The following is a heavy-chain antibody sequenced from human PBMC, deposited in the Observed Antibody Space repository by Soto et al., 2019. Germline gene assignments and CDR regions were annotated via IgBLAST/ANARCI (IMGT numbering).Heavy chain of an antibody. J-gene: IGHJ4*02. D-gene: IGHD2-8*02. CDR1: GFTFSDYW. Sequence: GGSLGLSCAVSGFTFSDYWMSWVRQAPGKGLEWVANIKQDGNEKYYVDSVKGRFTISRDNAKNSLYLQMNSLRAADTAVYYCARDKITGLFDYWGQGTLVTVSS. V-gene: IGHV3-7*01. CDR2: IKQDGNEK. CDR3: ARDKITGLFDY.